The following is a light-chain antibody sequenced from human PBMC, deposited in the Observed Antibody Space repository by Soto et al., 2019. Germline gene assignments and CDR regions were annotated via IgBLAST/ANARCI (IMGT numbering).Light chain of an antibody. CDR3: QQRSNWPIT. J-gene: IGKJ5*01. Sequence: SVLSQSPGTLSLSTGERATLSCRASQSVSSYLAWYQQKPGQAPRLLIYDASNRATGIPARFSGSGSGTDFTLTISSLEPEDFAVYYCQQRSNWPITFGQGTRLEIK. CDR1: QSVSSY. CDR2: DAS. V-gene: IGKV3-11*01.